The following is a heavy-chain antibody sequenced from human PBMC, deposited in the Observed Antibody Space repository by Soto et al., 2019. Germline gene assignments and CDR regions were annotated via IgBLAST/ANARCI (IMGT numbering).Heavy chain of an antibody. CDR3: ARQDYNYGYFDF. CDR1: GYSFTNYW. Sequence: PGESLKISCKGSGYSFTNYWIGWVRQMPGKGLEWMGIIYPGDSDTRYSPSFQGQVIISVDQSISTAYLQWSSLQASDTAMYYCARQDYNYGYFDFRGQGPLVTVSS. D-gene: IGHD5-18*01. J-gene: IGHJ4*02. V-gene: IGHV5-51*01. CDR2: IYPGDSDT.